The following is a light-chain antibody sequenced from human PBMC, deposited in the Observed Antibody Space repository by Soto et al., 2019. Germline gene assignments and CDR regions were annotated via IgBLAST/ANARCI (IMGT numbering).Light chain of an antibody. V-gene: IGKV1-5*01. Sequence: GDRVTIACRASQSIDSWLAWYQQKPGKAPKFLIYDASGLESGVPSRFSGSGSGTEFTLTISSLQPDDFATYYCQQYRGKPFTFGQGTKVKIK. CDR2: DAS. CDR3: QQYRGKPFT. CDR1: QSIDSW. J-gene: IGKJ2*01.